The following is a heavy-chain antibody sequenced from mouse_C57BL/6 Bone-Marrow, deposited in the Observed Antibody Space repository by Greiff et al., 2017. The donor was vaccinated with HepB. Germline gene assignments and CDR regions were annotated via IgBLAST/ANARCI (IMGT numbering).Heavy chain of an antibody. CDR2: IHPSDSDT. D-gene: IGHD3-3*01. V-gene: IGHV1-74*01. J-gene: IGHJ4*01. Sequence: QVQLKQPGAELVKPGASVKVSCKASGYTFTSYWMHWVKQRPGQGLEWIGRIHPSDSDTNYNQKFKGKATLTVDKSSSTAYMQLSSLTSEDSAVYYCAIWLGYYAMDYWGQGTSVTVSS. CDR1: GYTFTSYW. CDR3: AIWLGYYAMDY.